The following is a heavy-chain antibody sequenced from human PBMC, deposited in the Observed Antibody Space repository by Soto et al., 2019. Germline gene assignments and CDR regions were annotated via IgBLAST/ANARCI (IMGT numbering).Heavy chain of an antibody. CDR1: GGTFSSYA. J-gene: IGHJ4*02. CDR3: ATALLITMVRGVIPTPFDY. V-gene: IGHV1-69*13. D-gene: IGHD3-10*01. Sequence: SVKVSCKASGGTFSSYAISWVRQAPGQGLEWMGGIIPIFGTANYAQKFQGRVTITADESTSTAYMELSSLRSEDTAVYYCATALLITMVRGVIPTPFDYWGQGTLVTAPQ. CDR2: IIPIFGTA.